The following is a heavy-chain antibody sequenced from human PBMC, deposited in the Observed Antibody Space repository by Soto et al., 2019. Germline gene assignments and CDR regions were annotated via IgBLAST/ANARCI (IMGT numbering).Heavy chain of an antibody. CDR1: GGSVSSGSYY. V-gene: IGHV4-61*01. J-gene: IGHJ6*02. CDR3: ARGIEGWYQGRYYYGMDV. Sequence: QVQLQESGPGLVKPSETLSLTCTVSGGSVSSGSYYWSWIRQPPGKGLEWIGYIYYSGSTNYNPSSNSRVTISVDTSKNQLSLKLSSVTAADTAVYYCARGIEGWYQGRYYYGMDVWGQGTTVTVSS. D-gene: IGHD6-19*01. CDR2: IYYSGST.